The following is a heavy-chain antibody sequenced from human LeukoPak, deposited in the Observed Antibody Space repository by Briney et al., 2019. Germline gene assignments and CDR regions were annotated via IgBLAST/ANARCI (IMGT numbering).Heavy chain of an antibody. CDR2: INAGNGNT. J-gene: IGHJ6*03. CDR1: GYTFTSYA. D-gene: IGHD6-19*01. V-gene: IGHV1-3*03. CDR3: AISYSSGWYADYYHYMDV. Sequence: ASVKVSCKASGYTFTSYAMHWVRQAPGQRLEWMGWINAGNGNTKYSQEFQGRVTITRDTSASTAYMELSSLRSEDMAVYYCAISYSSGWYADYYHYMDVWGKGTTVTVSS.